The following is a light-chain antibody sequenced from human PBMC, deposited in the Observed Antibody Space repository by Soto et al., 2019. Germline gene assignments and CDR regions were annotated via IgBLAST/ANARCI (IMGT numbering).Light chain of an antibody. Sequence: DIQMTQSPSSLSASVGDRFTITCRASQSISSHLNWYQQKPGKAPKLLIYATSSLQSEVPSRFSGSGSGTDFTLTISSLQPEDSATYYCQQSYSTPLTFGGGTKVDIK. CDR2: ATS. V-gene: IGKV1-39*01. CDR1: QSISSH. CDR3: QQSYSTPLT. J-gene: IGKJ4*01.